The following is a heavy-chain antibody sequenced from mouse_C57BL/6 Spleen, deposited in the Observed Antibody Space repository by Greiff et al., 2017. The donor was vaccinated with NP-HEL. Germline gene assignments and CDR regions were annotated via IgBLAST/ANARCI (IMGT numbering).Heavy chain of an antibody. CDR1: GYTFTSYW. D-gene: IGHD2-5*01. J-gene: IGHJ4*01. V-gene: IGHV1-69*01. CDR3: ARGGSNYGGYYAMDY. CDR2: IDPSDSYT. Sequence: QVQLQQPGAELVMPGASVKLSCKASGYTFTSYWMHWVKQRPGQGLEWIGEIDPSDSYTNYNQKFKGKSTLTVDKSSSTAYMQLSSLTSEDSAVYYCARGGSNYGGYYAMDYWGQGTSVTVSS.